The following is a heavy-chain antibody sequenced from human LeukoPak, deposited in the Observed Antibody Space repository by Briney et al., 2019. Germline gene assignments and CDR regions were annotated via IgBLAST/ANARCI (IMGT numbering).Heavy chain of an antibody. CDR1: GGTFSSYA. J-gene: IGHJ4*02. CDR3: ASITMIGYYFDY. Sequence: SVKVSCKASGGTFSSYAISWVRQAPGQGLEWMGGIIPIFGTANYAQKFQGRVTITTDESTSTAYVELSSLRSEDTAVYYCASITMIGYYFDYWGQGTLVTVSS. D-gene: IGHD3-22*01. V-gene: IGHV1-69*05. CDR2: IIPIFGTA.